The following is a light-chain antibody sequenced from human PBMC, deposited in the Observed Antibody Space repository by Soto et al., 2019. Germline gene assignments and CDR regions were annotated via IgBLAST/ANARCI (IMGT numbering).Light chain of an antibody. J-gene: IGKJ4*01. CDR1: QSVTTF. CDR3: QQRTTWPLT. V-gene: IGKV3-11*01. Sequence: EIVLTQSPVTLSLSPGERATLSCRASQSVTTFLAWYQQKPGQAPRLLIYDASKRATGIPARFSGSGSGTDFTPTISSLEPEDFAVYYCQQRTTWPLTFGGGTKVEIK. CDR2: DAS.